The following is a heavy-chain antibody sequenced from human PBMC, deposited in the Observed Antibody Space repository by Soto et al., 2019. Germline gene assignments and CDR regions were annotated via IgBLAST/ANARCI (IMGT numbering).Heavy chain of an antibody. V-gene: IGHV1-69*08. Sequence: QVRLVQSGAEVKKPGSSVKVSCKASGGTFSSYTISWVRQAPGQGLEWMGRIIPILGIANYAQKFQGRVTITADKSTSTAYMELSSLRSEDTAVYYCARDLKGGSYYGSSYFDYWGQGTLVTVSS. CDR3: ARDLKGGSYYGSSYFDY. CDR1: GGTFSSYT. J-gene: IGHJ4*02. D-gene: IGHD1-26*01. CDR2: IIPILGIA.